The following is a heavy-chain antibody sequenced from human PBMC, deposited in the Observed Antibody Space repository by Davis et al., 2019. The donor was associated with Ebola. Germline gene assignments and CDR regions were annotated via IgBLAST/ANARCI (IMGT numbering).Heavy chain of an antibody. Sequence: MPSETLSLTCAVYGGSFSGYYWSWIRQPPGKGLEWIGEINHSGSTYYNPSLKSRVTISVDRSKNQFSLKISSVTAADTAVYYCARVVQRVVRLDSWGQGTLVTVSS. J-gene: IGHJ5*01. V-gene: IGHV4-34*01. D-gene: IGHD6-25*01. CDR2: INHSGST. CDR3: ARVVQRVVRLDS. CDR1: GGSFSGYY.